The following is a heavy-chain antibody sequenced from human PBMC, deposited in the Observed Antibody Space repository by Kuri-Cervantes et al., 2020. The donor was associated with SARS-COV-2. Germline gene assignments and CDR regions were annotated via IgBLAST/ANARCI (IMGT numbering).Heavy chain of an antibody. V-gene: IGHV3-11*06. Sequence: GESLKISCETSGFSFTDYYVSWIRQIPGGGLEWLSFISGSSSFTNSADSVKGRFTISKDNAKTSVYLQMTSLRAEDTALYYCAIDKGRGAFDHWGQVTLVTVSS. CDR2: ISGSSSFT. CDR3: AIDKGRGAFDH. CDR1: GFSFTDYY. J-gene: IGHJ4*02. D-gene: IGHD6-25*01.